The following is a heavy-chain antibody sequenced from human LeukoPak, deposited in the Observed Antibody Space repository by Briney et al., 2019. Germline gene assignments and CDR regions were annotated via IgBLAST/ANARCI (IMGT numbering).Heavy chain of an antibody. CDR1: GFTFSSYS. Sequence: PGGSLRLSCAASGFTFSSYSMNWVRQAPGKGLEWVSYISSSSSTIYYADSVKGRFTISRDNAKNSLYLQMNSLRAEDTAVYYCAREGRGYTIPFDYWGQGTLVTVSS. CDR3: AREGRGYTIPFDY. D-gene: IGHD5-18*01. CDR2: ISSSSSTI. V-gene: IGHV3-48*01. J-gene: IGHJ4*02.